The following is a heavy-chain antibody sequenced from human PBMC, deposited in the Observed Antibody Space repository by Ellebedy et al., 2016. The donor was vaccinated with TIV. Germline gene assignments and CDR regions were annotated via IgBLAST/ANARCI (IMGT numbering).Heavy chain of an antibody. Sequence: GESLKISCAASGFTFRNYWMTWVRQAPGTGLEWVANINQERSEKNFADSVKGRFAVSRDNAKNSLYLQMSSLRAEDTAVYYCGRVYRPVDIEVVPSAIDHWGQGTLVTVSS. J-gene: IGHJ4*02. CDR3: GRVYRPVDIEVVPSAIDH. CDR1: GFTFRNYW. CDR2: INQERSEK. D-gene: IGHD2-2*01. V-gene: IGHV3-7*03.